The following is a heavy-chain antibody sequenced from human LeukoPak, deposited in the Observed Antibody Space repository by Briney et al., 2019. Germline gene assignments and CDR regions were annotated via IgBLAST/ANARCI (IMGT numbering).Heavy chain of an antibody. D-gene: IGHD6-13*01. CDR2: ISGSGGST. Sequence: GGSLRLSCAASGFTFNSYAMSRVRQAPGKGLEWVSAISGSGGSTYYADSVKGRFTIPRDNSKNTLYLQMNSLRAEDTAVYYCAKSQQLAFFDHWGQGTLVTVSS. CDR1: GFTFNSYA. V-gene: IGHV3-23*01. CDR3: AKSQQLAFFDH. J-gene: IGHJ4*02.